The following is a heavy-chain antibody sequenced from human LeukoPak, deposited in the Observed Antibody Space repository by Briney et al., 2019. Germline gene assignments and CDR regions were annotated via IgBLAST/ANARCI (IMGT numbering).Heavy chain of an antibody. V-gene: IGHV5-51*01. CDR2: IYPGDSDT. D-gene: IGHD1-26*01. J-gene: IGHJ4*02. Sequence: GESLKISCKGSGYSFTTYWITWVRQVPGKGLESMGIIYPGDSDTRYSPSFQGRVTISADKSISTAYLQWSSLRASDSAIYYCARHGKVGATQSWLDYWGQGALVTVSS. CDR3: ARHGKVGATQSWLDY. CDR1: GYSFTTYW.